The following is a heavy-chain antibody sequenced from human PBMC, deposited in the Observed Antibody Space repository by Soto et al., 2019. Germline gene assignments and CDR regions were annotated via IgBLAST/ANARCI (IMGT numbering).Heavy chain of an antibody. J-gene: IGHJ6*02. CDR3: ARGSDGDSVGGYYSAKDV. V-gene: IGHV4-61*01. D-gene: IGHD4-17*01. Sequence: QVQLQESGPGLLKPSETLSLSCTVSGASVSSGSYYWNWIRQTPGKGLEWIGYVYYSGRTNYNPSLKSRVTISVDTAKNQCSRRLHSVTAAATAVYFCARGSDGDSVGGYYSAKDVCGQWTTVTVYS. CDR2: VYYSGRT. CDR1: GASVSSGSYY.